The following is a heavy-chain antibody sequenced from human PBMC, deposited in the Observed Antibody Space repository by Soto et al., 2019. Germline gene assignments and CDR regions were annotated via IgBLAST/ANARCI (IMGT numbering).Heavy chain of an antibody. CDR1: GCSISSGDYY. CDR2: IYYSGST. J-gene: IGHJ4*02. Sequence: QVQLQESGPGLVKPSQTLSLTCTVSGCSISSGDYYWSWIRQPPGKGLEWIGYIYYSGSTYYNPSLKSRVTISVDTSKNQYSLKLSSVTAADTAVYYCAREDNYYDSSGSDYWGQGTLVTVSS. D-gene: IGHD3-22*01. CDR3: AREDNYYDSSGSDY. V-gene: IGHV4-30-4*01.